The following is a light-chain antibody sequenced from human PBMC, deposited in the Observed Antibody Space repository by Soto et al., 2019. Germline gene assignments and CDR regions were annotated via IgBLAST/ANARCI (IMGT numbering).Light chain of an antibody. V-gene: IGLV2-14*01. CDR1: SSDVGAYNY. CDR3: SSKRDSSTLFV. CDR2: EVT. Sequence: SVLTQPASVSGSPGQSITISCTGTSSDVGAYNYVSWYQHHPGKVPNLLIYEVTNRPSGVSDRFSGSKSGNTASLTISGLQAEDEADYYCSSKRDSSTLFVFGTGTKVTVL. J-gene: IGLJ1*01.